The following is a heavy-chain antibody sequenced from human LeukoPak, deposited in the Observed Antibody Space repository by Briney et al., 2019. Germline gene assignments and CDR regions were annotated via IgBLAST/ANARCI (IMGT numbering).Heavy chain of an antibody. Sequence: GESLKISCKGSGYSFTSYWIGWVRQMPGKGLEWMGIIYPGDSDTRYSPSFQGQVTISADKSISTAYLQWSSLKASDTAMYYCASPNYDFWSDYAFDIWGQGTMVTVSS. CDR2: IYPGDSDT. V-gene: IGHV5-51*01. J-gene: IGHJ3*02. D-gene: IGHD3-3*01. CDR1: GYSFTSYW. CDR3: ASPNYDFWSDYAFDI.